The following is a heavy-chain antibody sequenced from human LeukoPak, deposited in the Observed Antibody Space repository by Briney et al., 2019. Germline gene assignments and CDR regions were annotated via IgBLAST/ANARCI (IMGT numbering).Heavy chain of an antibody. Sequence: PSETLSLTCSFSGYSISSGYYWGWIRQPPGQGLEWIGNIYHSGSTYYNPSLKSRVTISVDTSKSQFSLKLSSVTAADTAIYYCARGGYYGSGNDFRFDPWGQGTLVTVSS. CDR3: ARGGYYGSGNDFRFDP. CDR1: GYSISSGYY. V-gene: IGHV4-38-2*02. D-gene: IGHD3-10*01. J-gene: IGHJ5*02. CDR2: IYHSGST.